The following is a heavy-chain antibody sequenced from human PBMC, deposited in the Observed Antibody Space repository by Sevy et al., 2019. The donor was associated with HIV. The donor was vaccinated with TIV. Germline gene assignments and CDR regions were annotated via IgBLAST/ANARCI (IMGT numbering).Heavy chain of an antibody. CDR3: AKGLILEWSWYGMDV. D-gene: IGHD3-3*01. CDR1: GFTVSSNY. Sequence: GGSLRLSCAASGFTVSSNYMSWVRQAPGKGLEWVSVIYSDNNTYYADSVKGRFTISRDNSKNTLYLQMKSLRAEDTAVYYCAKGLILEWSWYGMDVWGQGTTVTVSS. V-gene: IGHV3-53*01. CDR2: IYSDNNT. J-gene: IGHJ6*02.